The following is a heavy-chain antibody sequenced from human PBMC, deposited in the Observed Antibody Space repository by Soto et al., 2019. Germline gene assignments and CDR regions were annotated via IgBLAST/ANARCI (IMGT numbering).Heavy chain of an antibody. Sequence: PSETLSLTCIVSGGSIRSHYWSWIRQSPGKGLEWIGYIYYSGSTSYNPSLKSRVTISIDTSRSQFSLKLSSVTAADTAVYYCARSGSYYEPLIYFDYWGQGTLVTV. D-gene: IGHD3-10*01. CDR3: ARSGSYYEPLIYFDY. CDR2: IYYSGST. J-gene: IGHJ4*02. V-gene: IGHV4-59*08. CDR1: GGSIRSHY.